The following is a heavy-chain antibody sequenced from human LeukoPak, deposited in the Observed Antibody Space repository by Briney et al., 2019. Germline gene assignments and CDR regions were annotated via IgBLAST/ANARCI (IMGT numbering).Heavy chain of an antibody. CDR3: ASRYGSGNVDAFDI. J-gene: IGHJ3*02. Sequence: GASVKVSCKASGGTFSSYAISWERQAPGQGLEWMGGIIPIFGTANYAQKFQGRVTITADKSTSTAYMELSSLRSEDTAVYYCASRYGSGNVDAFDIWGQGTMVTVSS. V-gene: IGHV1-69*06. CDR1: GGTFSSYA. D-gene: IGHD3-10*01. CDR2: IIPIFGTA.